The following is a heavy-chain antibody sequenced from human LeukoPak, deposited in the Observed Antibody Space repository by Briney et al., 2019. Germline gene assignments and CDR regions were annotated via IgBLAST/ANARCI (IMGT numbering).Heavy chain of an antibody. CDR3: ASSYYYDSSGYYLDDAFDI. CDR1: GGSISSVGYS. J-gene: IGHJ3*02. D-gene: IGHD3-22*01. V-gene: IGHV4-30-2*01. Sequence: PSHTLSLTCAVSGGSISSVGYSWSWIRQPPGKGLEWIGYIYHSGSTYYNPSLKSRVTISVDRSKNQFSLKLSSVTAADTAVYYCASSYYYDSSGYYLDDAFDIWGQGTMVTVSS. CDR2: IYHSGST.